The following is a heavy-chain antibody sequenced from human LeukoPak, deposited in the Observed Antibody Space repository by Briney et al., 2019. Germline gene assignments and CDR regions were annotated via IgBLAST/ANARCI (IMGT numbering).Heavy chain of an antibody. CDR3: AQGGGYCGGDCFYYFDY. CDR2: IWHDGSNA. CDR1: GFTFSNYV. D-gene: IGHD2-21*02. Sequence: GRSLRLSCAASGFTFSNYVIHWVRQAPGKGLEWVAGIWHDGSNAHCIDSVKGRATISRDNSKNTLYLQMNSLRAEDTAVYYCAQGGGYCGGDCFYYFDYWGPGTLVTVSS. J-gene: IGHJ4*02. V-gene: IGHV3-33*06.